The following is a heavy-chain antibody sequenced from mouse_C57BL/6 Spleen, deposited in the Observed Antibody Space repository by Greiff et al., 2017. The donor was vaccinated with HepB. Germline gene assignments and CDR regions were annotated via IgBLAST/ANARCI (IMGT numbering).Heavy chain of an antibody. J-gene: IGHJ3*01. CDR2: IYPGDGDT. D-gene: IGHD1-1*01. CDR3: ARPDYGSSYGCAY. CDR1: GYAFSSSW. V-gene: IGHV1-82*01. Sequence: VQLQQSGPELVKPGASVKISCKASGYAFSSSWMNWVKQRPGKGLEWIGRIYPGDGDTNYNGKFKGKATLTADKSSSTAYMQLSSLTSEDSAVYFCARPDYGSSYGCAYWGQGTLVTVSA.